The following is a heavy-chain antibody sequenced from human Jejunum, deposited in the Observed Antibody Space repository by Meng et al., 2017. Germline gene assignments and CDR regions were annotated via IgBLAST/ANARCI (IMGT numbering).Heavy chain of an antibody. V-gene: IGHV4-39*01. CDR1: GGSISSRSYY. CDR3: ARLANSSPDY. J-gene: IGHJ4*02. Sequence: QLQLQESVPGRVKPSETQSLTCTVSGGSISSRSYYWGWIRQPPGKGLEWIASVFYSGTTYYNPSLQSRVTISIDTSKNQFSMRLTSVTATDTSVYYCARLANSSPDYWGRGTLVTVSS. D-gene: IGHD6-13*01. CDR2: VFYSGTT.